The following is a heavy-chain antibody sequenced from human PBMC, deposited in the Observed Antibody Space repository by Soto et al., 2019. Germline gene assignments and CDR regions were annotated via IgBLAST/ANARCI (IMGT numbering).Heavy chain of an antibody. Sequence: LRLSCAASGFTFSSYSMNWVRQAPGKGLEWVSSISSSSSYIYYADSVKGRFTISRDNAKNSLYLQMNSLRAEDTAVYYCARDFDYYDTSGYYYGLFDYWGQGTLVTVSS. V-gene: IGHV3-21*04. CDR1: GFTFSSYS. J-gene: IGHJ4*01. CDR2: ISSSSSYI. CDR3: ARDFDYYDTSGYYYGLFDY. D-gene: IGHD3-22*01.